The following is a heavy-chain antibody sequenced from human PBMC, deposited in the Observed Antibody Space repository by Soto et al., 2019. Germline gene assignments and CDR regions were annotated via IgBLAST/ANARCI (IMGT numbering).Heavy chain of an antibody. CDR3: ATEGDGSGSYYYGMDV. CDR2: IIPIFGTA. J-gene: IGHJ6*02. CDR1: GGTFSSYA. D-gene: IGHD3-22*01. Sequence: QVQLVQSGAEVKKPGSSVKVSCKASGGTFSSYAITWVRQAPGQGLEWMGGIIPIFGTANYAQKFQGRVTSTADESTSTDYMELSSLRSEDTAVYYCATEGDGSGSYYYGMDVWGQGTTVTVSS. V-gene: IGHV1-69*12.